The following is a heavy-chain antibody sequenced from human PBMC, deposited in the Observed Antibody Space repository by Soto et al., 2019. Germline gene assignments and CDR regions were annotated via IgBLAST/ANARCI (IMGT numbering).Heavy chain of an antibody. Sequence: SETLSLTCAVYGGSFSGCYWSWIRQPPGKGLEWIGEINHSGSTNYNPSLKSRVTISVDTSKNQFSLKLSSVTAADTAVYYCARGSEDIVVVVAATSLWYFDLWGRGTLVT. V-gene: IGHV4-34*01. CDR2: INHSGST. J-gene: IGHJ2*01. D-gene: IGHD2-15*01. CDR1: GGSFSGCY. CDR3: ARGSEDIVVVVAATSLWYFDL.